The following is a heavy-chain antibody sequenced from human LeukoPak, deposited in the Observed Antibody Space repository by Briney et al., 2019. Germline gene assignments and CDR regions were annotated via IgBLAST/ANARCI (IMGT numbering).Heavy chain of an antibody. V-gene: IGHV3-21*01. CDR1: GFTFSSYA. J-gene: IGHJ4*02. Sequence: GGSLRLSCAASGFTFSSYAMKWVRQAPGKGLEWVSAISRTSAYIYYSDSVKGRFTISRDNAKNLVYLQIDSLRAEDTAVYYCARDERRYCSDSSCYPGDYWGQGTLVTVSS. CDR2: ISRTSAYI. CDR3: ARDERRYCSDSSCYPGDY. D-gene: IGHD2-2*01.